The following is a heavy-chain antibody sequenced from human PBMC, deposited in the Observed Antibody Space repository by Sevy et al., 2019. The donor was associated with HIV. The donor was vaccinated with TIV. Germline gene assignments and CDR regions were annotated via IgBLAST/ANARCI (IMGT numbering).Heavy chain of an antibody. Sequence: SETLSLTCTVSGGSISTYYWSWIRQPPGKGLEWLGYIYYTGKTNYNPSLQTPVTISIDTSRNQFSLGLTSVTSADTAMYYCARLSRNNVVVTGVRRDGFDIWGQGTMVTVSS. J-gene: IGHJ3*02. CDR3: ARLSRNNVVVTGVRRDGFDI. V-gene: IGHV4-59*01. D-gene: IGHD2-21*02. CDR1: GGSISTYY. CDR2: IYYTGKT.